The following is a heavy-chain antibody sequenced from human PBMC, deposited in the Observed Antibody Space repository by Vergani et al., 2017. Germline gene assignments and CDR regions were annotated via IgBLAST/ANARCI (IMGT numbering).Heavy chain of an antibody. CDR3: ARESMAAGGRYYYYYYGVDV. CDR2: IKQDGSEK. CDR1: GFTFSSYW. D-gene: IGHD6-13*01. V-gene: IGHV3-7*01. J-gene: IGHJ6*02. Sequence: EVQLVESGGGLVQPGGSLRLSCAASGFTFSSYWMSWVRQAPGKGLEWVANIKQDGSEKYYVDSVKGRFTISRDNAKNSLYLQMNSLRAEDTAVYYCARESMAAGGRYYYYYYGVDVWGQGTTVSVSS.